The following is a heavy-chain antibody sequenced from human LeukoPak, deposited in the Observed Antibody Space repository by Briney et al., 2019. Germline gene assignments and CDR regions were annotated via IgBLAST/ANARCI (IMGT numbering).Heavy chain of an antibody. CDR1: GFTFSVYE. J-gene: IGHJ4*02. CDR3: ARGFNYAFDY. D-gene: IGHD2-2*01. V-gene: IGHV3-48*03. CDR2: ITSGGGTI. Sequence: GGSLRLSCAASGFTFSVYEMNWVRQAPGKGLEWFSYITSGGGTIYYADSVKGRFTISRDNAKNSLYPQMNSLRADDTATYYCARGFNYAFDYWGQGTLVTVSS.